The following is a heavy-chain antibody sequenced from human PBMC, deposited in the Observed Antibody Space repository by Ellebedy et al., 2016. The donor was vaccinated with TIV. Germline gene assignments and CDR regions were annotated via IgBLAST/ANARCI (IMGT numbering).Heavy chain of an antibody. CDR2: ISYDGSNK. D-gene: IGHD3-3*01. V-gene: IGHV3-30*18. J-gene: IGHJ6*02. CDR1: GFTFSSYG. Sequence: GESLKISCAASGFTFSSYGMHWVRQAPGKGLEWVAVISYDGSNKYYADTVKGRFTISRDNSKNTLYLQMNSLRAEDTAVYYCAKEPGRYYEFWSGWLDNYYYYYGMDVWGQGTTVTVSS. CDR3: AKEPGRYYEFWSGWLDNYYYYYGMDV.